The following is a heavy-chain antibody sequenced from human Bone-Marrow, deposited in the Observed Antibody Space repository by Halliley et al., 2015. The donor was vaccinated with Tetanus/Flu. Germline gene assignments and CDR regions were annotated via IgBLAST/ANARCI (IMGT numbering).Heavy chain of an antibody. Sequence: QLVQSGVEVKKPGASVKVSCKASGYTSTTYDINWVRQATGHGLEWMGWMNPKTGNTGFAQRFKGRVTMTRNTSISTAYMELSSLTYGDTAIYYCARARGWTYLSDPWGQGTLVTVSS. V-gene: IGHV1-8*01. CDR1: GYTSTTYD. CDR2: MNPKTGNT. D-gene: IGHD1-26*01. CDR3: ARARGWTYLSDP. J-gene: IGHJ5*02.